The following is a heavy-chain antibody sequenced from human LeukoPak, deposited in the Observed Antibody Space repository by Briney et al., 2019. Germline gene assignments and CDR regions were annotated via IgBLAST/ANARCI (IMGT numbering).Heavy chain of an antibody. J-gene: IGHJ4*02. CDR2: IYYSGST. Sequence: SETLSLTCTVSGGSISSYYWSWIRQPPGKGLEWIGYIYYSGSTNYNPSLKSRVTISVDTSKNQFSLKLSSVTAADTAVYYCARDSLLIPDYWGQGTLVTVSS. CDR1: GGSISSYY. V-gene: IGHV4-59*01. CDR3: ARDSLLIPDY. D-gene: IGHD2-8*01.